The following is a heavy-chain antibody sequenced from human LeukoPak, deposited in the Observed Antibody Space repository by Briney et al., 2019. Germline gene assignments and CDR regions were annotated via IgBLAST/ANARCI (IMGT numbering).Heavy chain of an antibody. Sequence: PSQTLSLTCTVSGGSISSSSYYWGWIRQPPGKGLESLGSIYYSSTTYYNPSLKSRVTISVDTSKNQFSLKFSSVTAADTAVYYCARRGAVAGQRALDIWGQGTMVTVSS. CDR2: IYYSSTT. J-gene: IGHJ3*02. CDR1: GGSISSSSYY. CDR3: ARRGAVAGQRALDI. D-gene: IGHD6-19*01. V-gene: IGHV4-39*01.